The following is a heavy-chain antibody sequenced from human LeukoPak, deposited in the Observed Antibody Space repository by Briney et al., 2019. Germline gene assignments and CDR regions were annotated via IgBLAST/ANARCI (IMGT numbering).Heavy chain of an antibody. CDR1: GYTFSSFW. Sequence: GGSLRLSCSASGYTFSSFWMGWVRQAPGKGLEWVASIRWDDERHHVDSVTGRFSVSRDKAKKSLYLQMNSLRAEDTAVYFCSRITTNGYFEYWGQGALVTVSS. J-gene: IGHJ4*02. CDR2: IRWDDER. CDR3: SRITTNGYFEY. V-gene: IGHV3-7*01. D-gene: IGHD1-1*01.